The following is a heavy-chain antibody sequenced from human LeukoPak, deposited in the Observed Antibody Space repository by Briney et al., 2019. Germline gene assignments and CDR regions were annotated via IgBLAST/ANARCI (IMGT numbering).Heavy chain of an antibody. Sequence: ASVKVSCKASGYTFTGYYMHWVRQAPGQGLEWMGWINPSSGGTNYAQKFQGRVTMTRDTSISTAYMELSRLRSDDTAVYYCARDRGQQLASDAFDIRGQGTMVTVSS. CDR3: ARDRGQQLASDAFDI. D-gene: IGHD6-13*01. CDR1: GYTFTGYY. CDR2: INPSSGGT. V-gene: IGHV1-2*02. J-gene: IGHJ3*02.